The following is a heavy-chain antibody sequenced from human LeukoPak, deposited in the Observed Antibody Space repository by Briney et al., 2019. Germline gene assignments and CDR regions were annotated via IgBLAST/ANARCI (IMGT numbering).Heavy chain of an antibody. D-gene: IGHD3-22*01. V-gene: IGHV3-23*01. CDR3: AKAVPHYYDSSGYYYVGSPFDY. CDR2: ISGRGGRT. Sequence: GGSLRLSCAASGFTFSSYAMSWVRQAPGKGREWVSAISGRGGRTYYADSVKGRFTISRDNSKNTLYLQMNSLRAEDTAVYYCAKAVPHYYDSSGYYYVGSPFDYWGQGTLVTVSS. CDR1: GFTFSSYA. J-gene: IGHJ4*02.